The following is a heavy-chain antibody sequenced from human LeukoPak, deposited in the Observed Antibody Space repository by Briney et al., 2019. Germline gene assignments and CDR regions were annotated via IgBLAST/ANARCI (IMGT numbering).Heavy chain of an antibody. J-gene: IGHJ4*02. D-gene: IGHD5-18*01. V-gene: IGHV1-69*05. CDR3: AHGSYGPGSFDY. CDR2: IIPIFGTA. Sequence: SVKVSCKASEGTFSSYAISWVRQAPGQGLEWMGGIIPIFGTANYAQKFQGRVTITTDESTSTAYMELSSLRSEDTAVYYCAHGSYGPGSFDYWGQGTLVTVSS. CDR1: EGTFSSYA.